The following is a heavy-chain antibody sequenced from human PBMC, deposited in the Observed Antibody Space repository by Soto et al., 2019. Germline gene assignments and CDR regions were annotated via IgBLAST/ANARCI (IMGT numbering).Heavy chain of an antibody. CDR3: ARASPRGRYFDWLISPLGH. CDR1: GFSFDDYG. Sequence: PGESLKISCAASGFSFDDYGMSWVRQVPGKRLEWVAGINWNGRTKDYVDSVKGRFTISRDTAKSSVYLQMNSLRAEDTALYFCARASPRGRYFDWLISPLGHWGQGTLVTVSS. CDR2: INWNGRTK. D-gene: IGHD3-9*01. V-gene: IGHV3-20*04. J-gene: IGHJ4*02.